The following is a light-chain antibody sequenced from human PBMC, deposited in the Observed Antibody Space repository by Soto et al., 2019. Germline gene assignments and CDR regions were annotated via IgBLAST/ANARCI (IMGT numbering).Light chain of an antibody. Sequence: IPFTQSPSFLSASVGDRVTVTCRASQGISSYLAWYQQKPGKAPKLLIYAASTLQSGVPSRFSGSGSGTEFTLTISSLQSEDFAVYYCTQYDKWPRTFGQGTKVDI. J-gene: IGKJ1*01. V-gene: IGKV1-9*01. CDR1: QGISSY. CDR2: AAS. CDR3: TQYDKWPRT.